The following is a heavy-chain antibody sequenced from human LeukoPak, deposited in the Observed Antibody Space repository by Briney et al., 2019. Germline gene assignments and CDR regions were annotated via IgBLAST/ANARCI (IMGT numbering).Heavy chain of an antibody. Sequence: SETLSLTCTVSGGSISSSTYYWGWIRQPPGKGLEWIGSIYYSGSTYYNPSLKSRVTMSVDTSKNQFSLKLSSVTAADTAVYYCARALAAGHWLRFDPWGQGTLVTVSS. D-gene: IGHD6-13*01. CDR2: IYYSGST. CDR1: GGSISSSTYY. J-gene: IGHJ5*02. CDR3: ARALAAGHWLRFDP. V-gene: IGHV4-39*07.